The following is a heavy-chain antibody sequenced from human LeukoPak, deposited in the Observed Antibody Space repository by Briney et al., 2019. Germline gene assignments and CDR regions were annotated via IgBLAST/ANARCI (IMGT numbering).Heavy chain of an antibody. V-gene: IGHV4-4*07. CDR2: IYTSGST. CDR3: ARDYPIFGVVNYYYYMDV. J-gene: IGHJ6*03. Sequence: PSETLSLTCTVSGGSISSYYWSWIRQPAGKGLEWIGRIYTSGSTNYNPSLKSRVTMSVDTSKNQFSLKLSSVTAADTAVYYCARDYPIFGVVNYYYYMDVWSKGTTVTVSS. D-gene: IGHD3-3*01. CDR1: GGSISSYY.